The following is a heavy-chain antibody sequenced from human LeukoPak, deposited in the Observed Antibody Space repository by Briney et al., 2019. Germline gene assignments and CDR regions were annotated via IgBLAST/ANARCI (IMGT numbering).Heavy chain of an antibody. CDR3: ARDRTAGPRTLDY. J-gene: IGHJ4*02. CDR1: GFTFSSYS. D-gene: IGHD6-13*01. V-gene: IGHV3-21*01. CDR2: ISSSSSYI. Sequence: GGSLRLSCAASGFTFSSYSMNWVRQAPGKGLEWVSSISSSSSYIYYADSVKGRFTISRDNAKNSLYLQMNSLRAEDTAVYYCARDRTAGPRTLDYWGQGTLATVS.